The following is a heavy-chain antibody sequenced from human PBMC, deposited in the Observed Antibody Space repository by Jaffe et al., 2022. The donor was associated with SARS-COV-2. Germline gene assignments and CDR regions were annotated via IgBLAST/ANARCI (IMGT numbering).Heavy chain of an antibody. Sequence: QVQLVESGGGVVQPGRSLRLSCAASGFTFSSYAMHWVRQAPGKGLEWVAVISYDGSNKYYADSVKGRFTISRDNSKNTLYLQMNSLRAEDTAVYYCARGYCSGGSCYSSIYYYGMDVWGQGTTVTVSS. CDR1: GFTFSSYA. V-gene: IGHV3-30-3*01. D-gene: IGHD2-15*01. CDR3: ARGYCSGGSCYSSIYYYGMDV. J-gene: IGHJ6*02. CDR2: ISYDGSNK.